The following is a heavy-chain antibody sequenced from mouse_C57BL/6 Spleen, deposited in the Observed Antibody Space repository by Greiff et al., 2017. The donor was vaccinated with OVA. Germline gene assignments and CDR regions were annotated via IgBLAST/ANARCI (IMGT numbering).Heavy chain of an antibody. D-gene: IGHD1-1*01. V-gene: IGHV2-9-1*01. CDR2: IWTGGGT. J-gene: IGHJ2*01. CDR1: GFSLTSYA. CDR3: ARKRGDYYGSSNYFDY. Sequence: VMLVESGPGLVAPSQSLSITCTVSGFSLTSYAISWVRQPPGKGLEWLGVIWTGGGTNYNSALKSRLSISKDNSKSQVFLKMNSLQTDDKARYYCARKRGDYYGSSNYFDYWGQGTTLTVSS.